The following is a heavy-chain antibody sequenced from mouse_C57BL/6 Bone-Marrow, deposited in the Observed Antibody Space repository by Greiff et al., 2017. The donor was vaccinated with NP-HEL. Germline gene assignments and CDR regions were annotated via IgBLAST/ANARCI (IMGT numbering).Heavy chain of an antibody. CDR1: GYTFTSYG. V-gene: IGHV1-81*01. CDR3: ARLGAYDYEDY. D-gene: IGHD2-4*01. CDR2: IYPRSGNT. Sequence: VQGVESGAELARPGASVKLSCKASGYTFTSYGISWVKQRTGQGLEWIGEIYPRSGNTYYNEKFKGKATLTADKSSSTAYMKLRSLTSEDSAVYFCARLGAYDYEDYWGQGTTLTVSA. J-gene: IGHJ2*01.